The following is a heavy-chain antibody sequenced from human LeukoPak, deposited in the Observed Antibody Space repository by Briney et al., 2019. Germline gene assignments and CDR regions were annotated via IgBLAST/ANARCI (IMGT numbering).Heavy chain of an antibody. CDR3: ARERDGYNYRYPLDY. CDR2: INHSGRT. CDR1: AGTCCGYC. D-gene: IGHD5-24*01. Sequence: SENLSLTCAVYAGTCCGYCWSRIRQPPGKGLEGSGEINHSGRTNYNPSLKSRVTISVDTSKNQFSLKLSSVTAADTAVYYCARERDGYNYRYPLDYWGQGTLVTVSS. J-gene: IGHJ4*02. V-gene: IGHV4-34*01.